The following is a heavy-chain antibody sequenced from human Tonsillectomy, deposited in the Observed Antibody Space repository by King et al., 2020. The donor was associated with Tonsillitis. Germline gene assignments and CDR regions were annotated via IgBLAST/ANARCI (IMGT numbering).Heavy chain of an antibody. J-gene: IGHJ5*01. D-gene: IGHD6-19*01. CDR2: INPNSGGT. CDR1: GYTFTDYF. V-gene: IGHV1-2*02. CDR3: ATDLLEAVAVYFFAS. Sequence: VQLVESGAEVKKPGASVKVSCKASGYTFTDYFIHWVRQAPGQGLEWMGWINPNSGGTNYAQNFQGRVTMTMDTSISTVYMEVSWLSQDDTAVYYCATDLLEAVAVYFFASWGQGTLVTVSS.